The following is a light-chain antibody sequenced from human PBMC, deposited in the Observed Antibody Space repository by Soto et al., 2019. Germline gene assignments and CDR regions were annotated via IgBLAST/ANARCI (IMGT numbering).Light chain of an antibody. Sequence: QSVLTQPASVSGSPGQSITISCTGTSSDVGGYNYVSWYQQHPGKAPKLMIYDVSNRPSGVSNRFSGSKSGNTASLTISGLQAEDEADYYCSSYTSSSNVYVFGTGTKV. J-gene: IGLJ1*01. CDR2: DVS. CDR3: SSYTSSSNVYV. CDR1: SSDVGGYNY. V-gene: IGLV2-14*01.